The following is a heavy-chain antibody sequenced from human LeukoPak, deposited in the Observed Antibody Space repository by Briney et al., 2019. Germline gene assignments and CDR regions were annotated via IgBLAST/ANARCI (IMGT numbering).Heavy chain of an antibody. CDR3: ARRVRAYCSGGSCYDDWYFDL. V-gene: IGHV4-59*08. CDR2: IYYSGST. CDR1: GGSISSYY. Sequence: SETLSLTCGVSGGSISSYYWSWIRQPPGKGLECIGYIYYSGSTNYNPSLKSRVTISVDTSKNHFSLNLSSVTAADTAVYYCARRVRAYCSGGSCYDDWYFDLWGRGTLVTVSS. D-gene: IGHD2-15*01. J-gene: IGHJ2*01.